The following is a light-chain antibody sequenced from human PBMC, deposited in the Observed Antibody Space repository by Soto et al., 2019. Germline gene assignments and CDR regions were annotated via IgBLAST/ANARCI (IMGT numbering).Light chain of an antibody. V-gene: IGLV2-11*01. CDR1: SSDVGTYDF. Sequence: QSALTQPRSVSGSPGQSVTISCTGTSSDVGTYDFVSWYQQHPGKVPRLMIFDVSERPSGVPDRFSGSKSGNTASLTISGLQAEDEADYYCFSFTSTNTHVFGSGTKVTVL. CDR3: FSFTSTNTHV. CDR2: DVS. J-gene: IGLJ1*01.